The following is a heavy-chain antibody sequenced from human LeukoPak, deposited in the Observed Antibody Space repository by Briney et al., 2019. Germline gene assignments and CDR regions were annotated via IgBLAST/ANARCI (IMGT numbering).Heavy chain of an antibody. V-gene: IGHV3-21*01. D-gene: IGHD1-26*01. CDR3: ARDLVGATSY. CDR1: GFTFNSYG. Sequence: PGGSLRLSCAASGFTFNSYGMHWVRQAPGKGLEWVSSISSSSSYIYYADSVKGRFTISRDNAKNSLYLQMNSLRAEDTAVYYCARDLVGATSYWGQGTLVTVSS. CDR2: ISSSSSYI. J-gene: IGHJ4*02.